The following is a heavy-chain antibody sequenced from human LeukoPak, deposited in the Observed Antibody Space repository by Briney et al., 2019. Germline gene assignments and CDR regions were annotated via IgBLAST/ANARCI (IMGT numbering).Heavy chain of an antibody. CDR1: GGSISSYY. CDR2: IYYRGST. CDR3: ARARPVRVTIFGVVPNFDY. D-gene: IGHD3-3*01. J-gene: IGHJ4*02. Sequence: KPSETLSLTCTVAGGSISSYYWSWIRQPPGKGLEWIGYIYYRGSTNYNPSLKSRVTISVATSKNQFSLKLSSVTAADTAVYYCARARPVRVTIFGVVPNFDYWGQGTLVTVSS. V-gene: IGHV4-59*01.